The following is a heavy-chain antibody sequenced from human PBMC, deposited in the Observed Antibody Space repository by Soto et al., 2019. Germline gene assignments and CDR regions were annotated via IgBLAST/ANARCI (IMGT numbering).Heavy chain of an antibody. J-gene: IGHJ5*02. Sequence: SETLSLTCAVSGGSISSSNWWSWVRQPPGKGLEWIGQIYHSGSTNYNPSLKSRVTISVDKSKNQFSLKLSSVTAADTAVYYCVRDKTLNWFDPWGQGTLVTVSS. CDR2: IYHSGST. V-gene: IGHV4-4*02. CDR3: VRDKTLNWFDP. CDR1: GGSISSSNW.